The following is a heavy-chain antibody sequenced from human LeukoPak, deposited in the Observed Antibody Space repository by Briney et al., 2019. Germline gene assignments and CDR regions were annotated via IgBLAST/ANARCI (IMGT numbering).Heavy chain of an antibody. CDR2: INSDGSST. J-gene: IGHJ4*02. V-gene: IGHV3-74*01. Sequence: GGSLRLSCAASGFTFSSYWMHWVRQAPGKGLVWVSRINSDGSSTSYADSVKGRFTISRDNAKNTLYLQMNSLRAEDTAVYYCARAGSGFGELLGFDYWGQGTLVTVSS. CDR3: ARAGSGFGELLGFDY. D-gene: IGHD3-10*01. CDR1: GFTFSSYW.